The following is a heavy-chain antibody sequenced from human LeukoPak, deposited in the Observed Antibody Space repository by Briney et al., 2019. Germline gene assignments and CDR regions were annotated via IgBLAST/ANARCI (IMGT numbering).Heavy chain of an antibody. CDR2: IYPSDSDT. Sequence: GESLKISCKGSGYSFTTYWIGWVRQMPGKGLEWMGFIYPSDSDTRYSPSFQGQVTISADKSISTAYLQWSSLKASDTAMYYCARMGYYGSGSYYKYNWFDPWGQGTLVTVSS. V-gene: IGHV5-51*01. CDR1: GYSFTTYW. D-gene: IGHD3-10*01. CDR3: ARMGYYGSGSYYKYNWFDP. J-gene: IGHJ5*02.